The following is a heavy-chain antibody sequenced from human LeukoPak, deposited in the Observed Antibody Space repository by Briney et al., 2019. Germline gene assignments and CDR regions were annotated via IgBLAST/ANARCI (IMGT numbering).Heavy chain of an antibody. CDR3: ARGFGGNSASFDI. Sequence: GRSLRLSCAASGFTFRSYGMHWVRQAPGKGPEWVAVIWYDGSKKYYADSVKGRFTISRDNSRNTVYLKMNSLRAEDTAVYYCARGFGGNSASFDIWGQGTMVTVSS. CDR2: IWYDGSKK. CDR1: GFTFRSYG. D-gene: IGHD4-23*01. J-gene: IGHJ3*02. V-gene: IGHV3-33*01.